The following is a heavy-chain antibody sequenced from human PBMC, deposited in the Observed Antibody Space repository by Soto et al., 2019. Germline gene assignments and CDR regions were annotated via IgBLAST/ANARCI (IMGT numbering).Heavy chain of an antibody. Sequence: GPLRLSCAASGLTFIGFYRIWVRQAPGKGLDWVSYIDPSGTTIVYAASVKGPFTVSRDNAKNSLSLQMDSMRGEASAVYYCARGHHGLEIWGRGTTVTVSS. CDR2: IDPSGTTI. CDR1: GLTFIGFY. J-gene: IGHJ6*02. CDR3: ARGHHGLEI. V-gene: IGHV3-11*01.